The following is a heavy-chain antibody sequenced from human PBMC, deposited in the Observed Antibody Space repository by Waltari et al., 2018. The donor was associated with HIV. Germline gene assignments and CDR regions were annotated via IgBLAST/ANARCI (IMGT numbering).Heavy chain of an antibody. V-gene: IGHV3-9*01. CDR1: GCTFDAYA. Sequence: EVQLVESGGGLVQLGRSRRLSCEASGCTFDAYARHWVRQAPGKGLEWVSGSNWNSGSIGYADSVKGRFTISSDNAKNSLYLQMNSLRAEDTALYYCAKLSSSSRGPFDYWGQGTLVTVSS. CDR2: SNWNSGSI. D-gene: IGHD6-6*01. J-gene: IGHJ4*02. CDR3: AKLSSSSRGPFDY.